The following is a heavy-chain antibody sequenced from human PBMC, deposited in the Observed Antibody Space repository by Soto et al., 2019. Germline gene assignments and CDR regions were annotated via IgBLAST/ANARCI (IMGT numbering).Heavy chain of an antibody. CDR3: AREGLPNYYYGMDV. V-gene: IGHV3-21*01. J-gene: IGHJ6*02. CDR2: ISSSSSYI. Sequence: WGSRRLSCAASEFTFSSYSMNWFLQSPGKGLEWVSSISSSSSYIYYADSVKGRFTISRDNAKNSLYLQMNSLRAEDTAVYYCAREGLPNYYYGMDVWGQGTTVTVSS. D-gene: IGHD5-18*01. CDR1: EFTFSSYS.